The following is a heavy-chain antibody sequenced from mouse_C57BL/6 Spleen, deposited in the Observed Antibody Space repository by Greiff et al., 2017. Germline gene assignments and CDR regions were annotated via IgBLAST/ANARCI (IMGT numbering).Heavy chain of an antibody. D-gene: IGHD2-3*01. CDR1: GYSITSGYY. V-gene: IGHV3-6*01. CDR3: ARDLPPNDDYYAFAY. J-gene: IGHJ3*01. Sequence: EVKLMEPGPGLVKPSQSLSLTCSVTGYSITSGYYWNWIRQFPGNKLEWMGYISYDGSNNYNPSLKNRISITRDTSKNQFFLKLNSMTTEDTATYDCARDLPPNDDYYAFAYWGQGTLVTVSA. CDR2: ISYDGSN.